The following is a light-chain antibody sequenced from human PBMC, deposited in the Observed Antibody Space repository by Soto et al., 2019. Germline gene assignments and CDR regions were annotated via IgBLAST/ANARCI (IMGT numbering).Light chain of an antibody. CDR1: SGDIGAFKY. J-gene: IGLJ2*01. V-gene: IGLV2-8*01. Sequence: QSALTQPPSASGSPGESVTMSCTGSSGDIGAFKYVSWFQQFPGKAPKLIIYEVTERPSGVPGRFSGSKSDNTASLTVSRLQPDDEATYFCSAYAGFNNLLFGGGTKLTVL. CDR3: SAYAGFNNLL. CDR2: EVT.